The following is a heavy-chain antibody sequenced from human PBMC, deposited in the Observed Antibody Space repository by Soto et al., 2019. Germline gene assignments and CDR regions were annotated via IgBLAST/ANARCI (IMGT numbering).Heavy chain of an antibody. J-gene: IGHJ6*02. CDR3: ARQSTGASDGLDV. V-gene: IGHV5-10-1*01. Sequence: GESLKISCKGSGYTFSTYLINWVRQMPGKGLEWMGRIDSSDSYTNYSPSFQGHVTISVDKSINTAYLQWSSLKASDTAMYYCARQSTGASDGLDVWGQGTTVNVSS. CDR2: IDSSDSYT. CDR1: GYTFSTYL.